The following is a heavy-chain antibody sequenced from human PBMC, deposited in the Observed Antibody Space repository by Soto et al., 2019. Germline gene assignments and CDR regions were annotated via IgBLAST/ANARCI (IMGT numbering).Heavy chain of an antibody. CDR3: ARALDSSAAPFDF. D-gene: IGHD2-2*01. V-gene: IGHV4-59*01. J-gene: IGHJ4*02. CDR2: IFYNGRT. Sequence: PSETLSLTCTVSGGSINNYYWSWIRQPPGKGLEWIGFIFYNGRTDYNPSLESRVTISLDTSKSQFSLKLNSVAAADTAVYYCARALDSSAAPFDFWGQGTLVTVS. CDR1: GGSINNYY.